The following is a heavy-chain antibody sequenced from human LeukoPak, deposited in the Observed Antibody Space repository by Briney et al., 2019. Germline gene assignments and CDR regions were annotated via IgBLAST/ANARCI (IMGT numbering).Heavy chain of an antibody. D-gene: IGHD2-2*02. CDR3: ARSDIVVVPAAINDYYYYYYMDV. CDR1: GGSISSSSYY. J-gene: IGHJ6*03. Sequence: KPSETLSLTCTVSGGSISSSSYYWGWIRQPPGKGLEWIGSIYYSGSTYYNPSLKSRVTISVDTSKNQFSLKLSSVTAADTAVYYCARSDIVVVPAAINDYYYYYYMDVWGKGTTVTVSS. CDR2: IYYSGST. V-gene: IGHV4-39*01.